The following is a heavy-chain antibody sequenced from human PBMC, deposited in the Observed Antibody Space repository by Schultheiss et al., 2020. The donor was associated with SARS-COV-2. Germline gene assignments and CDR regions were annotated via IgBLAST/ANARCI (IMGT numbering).Heavy chain of an antibody. CDR2: IRASGDAT. Sequence: GGSLRLSCAASGFTFSSYWMSWVRQAPGKGLEWVSAIRASGDATYYAESVKGRFTISRDNSKNTLYLQVNSLRAEDTAVYYCAKYGDYRSGPFDIWGQGTMVTVSS. CDR1: GFTFSSYW. J-gene: IGHJ3*02. D-gene: IGHD4-17*01. V-gene: IGHV3-23*01. CDR3: AKYGDYRSGPFDI.